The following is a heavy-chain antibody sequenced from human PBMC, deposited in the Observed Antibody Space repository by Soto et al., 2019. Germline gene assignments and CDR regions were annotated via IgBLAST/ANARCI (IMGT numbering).Heavy chain of an antibody. CDR3: ARDGFCTSTTCRVGNWFDP. Sequence: SETLSLTXVVYGGSFSGYYWSWIRQSPGKGLEWIGGINHRGSTNYNPSLESRVTISVDTSKNQFSLKLPSVTAADTAMSYCARDGFCTSTTCRVGNWFDPWGQGTLVTVSS. CDR1: GGSFSGYY. CDR2: INHRGST. D-gene: IGHD2-2*01. V-gene: IGHV4-34*01. J-gene: IGHJ5*02.